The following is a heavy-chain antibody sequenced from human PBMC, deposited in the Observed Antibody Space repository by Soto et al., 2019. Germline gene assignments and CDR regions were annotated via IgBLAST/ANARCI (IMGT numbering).Heavy chain of an antibody. D-gene: IGHD6-13*01. CDR1: GFTFSFSTYA. CDR3: AKDAERAAAGPFDY. J-gene: IGHJ4*02. CDR2: IGGRSFGT. Sequence: GGSLRLSCAGSGFTFSFSTYAMSWVLHAPGRGLEWVSAIGGRSFGTYYADSVKGRFTISRDQSKDTVYLQMSGLRVEDTAVYYCAKDAERAAAGPFDYWGQGTVVTVSS. V-gene: IGHV3-23*01.